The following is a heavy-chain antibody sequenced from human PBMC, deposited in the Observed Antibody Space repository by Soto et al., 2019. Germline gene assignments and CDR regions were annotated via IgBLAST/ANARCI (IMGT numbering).Heavy chain of an antibody. CDR1: GYTFTSYG. V-gene: IGHV1-18*01. Sequence: GASVKVSCKASGYTFTSYGISWVRQAPGQGLKRMGCISAYNGNTNYAQKLQGRVTMTTDTSTSTAYMELRSLRSDDTAVYYCARAGIAVAGRWFDPWGQGTLVTVSS. J-gene: IGHJ5*02. CDR2: ISAYNGNT. D-gene: IGHD6-19*01. CDR3: ARAGIAVAGRWFDP.